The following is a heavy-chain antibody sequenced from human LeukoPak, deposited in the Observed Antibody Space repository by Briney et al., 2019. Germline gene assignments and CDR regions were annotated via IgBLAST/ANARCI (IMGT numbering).Heavy chain of an antibody. Sequence: SVKVSCKASGYTFSSYAISWVRQAPGQGLEWMGGIIPIFGTANYAQKFQGRVTITADKSTSTAYMELSSLRSEDTAVYYCARGRVGATRWFDPWGQGTLVTVSS. CDR3: ARGRVGATRWFDP. V-gene: IGHV1-69*06. CDR1: GYTFSSYA. CDR2: IIPIFGTA. J-gene: IGHJ5*02. D-gene: IGHD1-26*01.